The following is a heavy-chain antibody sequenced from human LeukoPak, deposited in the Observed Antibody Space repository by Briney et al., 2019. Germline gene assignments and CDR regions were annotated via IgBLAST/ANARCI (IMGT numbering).Heavy chain of an antibody. J-gene: IGHJ4*02. D-gene: IGHD6-13*01. CDR3: ARAVGIAAAPIDY. Sequence: SGGSLRLSCAASGFTFSSYAMHWVRQAPGKGLEWVAVISYDGSNKYYADSVKGRFIISRDNSKNTLYLQMNSLRAEDTAVYYCARAVGIAAAPIDYWGQGTLVTVSS. CDR1: GFTFSSYA. V-gene: IGHV3-30-3*01. CDR2: ISYDGSNK.